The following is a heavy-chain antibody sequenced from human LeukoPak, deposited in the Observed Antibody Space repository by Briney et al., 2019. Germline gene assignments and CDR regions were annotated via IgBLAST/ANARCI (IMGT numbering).Heavy chain of an antibody. CDR1: GVTFSSYS. CDR3: ARAFRRGYYYYYMDV. J-gene: IGHJ6*03. V-gene: IGHV3-21*01. Sequence: GGTLRLSCAASGVTFSSYSMNGVRQALGKGLEWVSSISSSSSYIYYADSVKGRFTNSRDNAKNSLYLQMNSLRAEDTAVYYCARAFRRGYYYYYMDVWGKGTTVTVSS. D-gene: IGHD3-10*01. CDR2: ISSSSSYI.